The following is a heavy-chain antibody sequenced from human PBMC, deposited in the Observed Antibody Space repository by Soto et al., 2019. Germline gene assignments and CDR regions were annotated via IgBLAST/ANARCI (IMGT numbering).Heavy chain of an antibody. CDR2: IWYDGSNK. CDR1: GFTFSNYI. D-gene: IGHD3-10*01. V-gene: IGHV3-33*08. J-gene: IGHJ4*02. Sequence: GGSLRLSCAASGFTFSNYIMHWVRQAPGKGLEWVAIIWYDGSNKYYADSVKGRFTISRDNSKNTLYLQMNSLRAEDTAVYYCARDGPTPYYYGSGTALDYCGKGTLVTVSS. CDR3: ARDGPTPYYYGSGTALDY.